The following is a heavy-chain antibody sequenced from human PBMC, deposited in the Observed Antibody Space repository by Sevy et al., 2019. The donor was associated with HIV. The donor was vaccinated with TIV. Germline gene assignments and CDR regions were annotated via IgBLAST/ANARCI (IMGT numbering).Heavy chain of an antibody. V-gene: IGHV3-64D*06. Sequence: GGSLRLSCSASGFTFSSYAMHWVRQAPGKGLEYVSAISSNGGSTYYADSVKGRFTISRDNSKNTLYLQMSSLRAEDTAVYYCVKGGGRGTAAAGRTAVAHMDVWGKGTTVTVSS. CDR3: VKGGGRGTAAAGRTAVAHMDV. CDR1: GFTFSSYA. J-gene: IGHJ6*03. D-gene: IGHD6-13*01. CDR2: ISSNGGST.